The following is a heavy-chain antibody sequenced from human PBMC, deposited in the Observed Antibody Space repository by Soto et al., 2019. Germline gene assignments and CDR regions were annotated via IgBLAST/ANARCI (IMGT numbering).Heavy chain of an antibody. J-gene: IGHJ4*02. CDR3: ATDPGPELGNNFDY. D-gene: IGHD7-27*01. Sequence: GGSLRLSCAASGFTFSNFAMNWVRQAPGKGLEWVSAISAGGGSPYYADSVKGRFTISRDNSKNTLYLQMNGLRAEDTAVYYCATDPGPELGNNFDYWGQGTLVTVS. V-gene: IGHV3-23*01. CDR2: ISAGGGSP. CDR1: GFTFSNFA.